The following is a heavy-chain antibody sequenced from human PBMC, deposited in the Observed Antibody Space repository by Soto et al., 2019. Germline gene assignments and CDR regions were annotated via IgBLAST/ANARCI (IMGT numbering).Heavy chain of an antibody. CDR3: ARPTAVGATVRDFFDS. V-gene: IGHV1-46*01. CDR1: GYNFTTYY. J-gene: IGHJ4*01. CDR2: INPGGGST. Sequence: QVQLVQSGTEVKKPGASVKVSCKASGYNFTTYYIHWVRQAPGQGLEWMGVINPGGGSTNYAQKFKGRLTRTADTSTSTVYMERTSLTSEDTAVYYCARPTAVGATVRDFFDSWGQGSLVTVSS. D-gene: IGHD1-26*01.